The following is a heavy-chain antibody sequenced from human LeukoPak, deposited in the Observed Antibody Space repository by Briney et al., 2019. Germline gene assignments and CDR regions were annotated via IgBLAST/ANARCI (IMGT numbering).Heavy chain of an antibody. Sequence: SETLSLTCTVSGGSISSYYWSWIRQPPGKGLEWIGYIYYSGSTNYNPSLKSRVTMSVDTSKNQFSLKLSSVTAADTAVYYCARSGLMVRGVIPFDYWGQGTLVTVSS. J-gene: IGHJ4*02. CDR3: ARSGLMVRGVIPFDY. CDR1: GGSISSYY. V-gene: IGHV4-59*12. CDR2: IYYSGST. D-gene: IGHD3-10*01.